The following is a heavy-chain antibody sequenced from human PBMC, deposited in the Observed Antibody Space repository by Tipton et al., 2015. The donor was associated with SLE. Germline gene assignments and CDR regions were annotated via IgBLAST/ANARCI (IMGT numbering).Heavy chain of an antibody. V-gene: IGHV1-18*01. D-gene: IGHD5-18*01. CDR3: ARVRVDTAMGVFDF. CDR2: ISTYNGNT. Sequence: QLVQSGAEVKKPGASVKVSCKASGYIFSTCGLSWVRQAPGQGLEWMGWISTYNGNTNYAQKLQGRVTMTSDTSTSTAYMELRSLRSGDTAIYYCARVRVDTAMGVFDFWGQGTLVTVSS. CDR1: GYIFSTCG. J-gene: IGHJ4*02.